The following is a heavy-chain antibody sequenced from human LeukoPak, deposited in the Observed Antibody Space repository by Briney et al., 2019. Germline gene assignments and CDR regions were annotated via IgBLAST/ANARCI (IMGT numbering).Heavy chain of an antibody. CDR2: VNPKTGGT. D-gene: IGHD3-3*01. Sequence: GASVKVSCKAFGYSFTGYHLHWVRQAPRQGLESMGWVNPKTGGTNYARKIQGRVTMTRDTSINTVNMELSRLTSDDTAVYYCAREFSSKLEWLAYVTGDDAFDVWGQGTMITVS. J-gene: IGHJ3*01. CDR1: GYSFTGYH. V-gene: IGHV1-2*02. CDR3: AREFSSKLEWLAYVTGDDAFDV.